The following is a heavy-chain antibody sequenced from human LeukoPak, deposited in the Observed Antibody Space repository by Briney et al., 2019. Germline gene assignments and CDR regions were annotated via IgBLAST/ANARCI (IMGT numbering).Heavy chain of an antibody. V-gene: IGHV1-2*02. CDR3: VRDPILGFPDYFDS. J-gene: IGHJ4*02. CDR2: INPNSGGT. D-gene: IGHD3-3*01. Sequence: ASVKVSCKASGYTFTGYYMHWVRQAPGQGLEWMGWINPNSGGTNYAQKFQGRVTMTRDTSISTAYMELSSLRVEDTAVYYCVRDPILGFPDYFDSWGQGTLVTVSS. CDR1: GYTFTGYY.